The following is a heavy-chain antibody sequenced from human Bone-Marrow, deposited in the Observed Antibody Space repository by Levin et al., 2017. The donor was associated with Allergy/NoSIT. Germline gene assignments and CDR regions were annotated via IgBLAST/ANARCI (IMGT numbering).Heavy chain of an antibody. Sequence: GGSLRLSCVASGLPFSSYWMHWVRQAPGKGLEWVSRINTDGSNTDYADSVEGRFTVSRDNAKKTVYLQMNSLRAEDTAAYYCTRDLYGEGSAYFDLWGRGTLVTVSS. D-gene: IGHD4-17*01. J-gene: IGHJ2*01. V-gene: IGHV3-74*01. CDR3: TRDLYGEGSAYFDL. CDR1: GLPFSSYW. CDR2: INTDGSNT.